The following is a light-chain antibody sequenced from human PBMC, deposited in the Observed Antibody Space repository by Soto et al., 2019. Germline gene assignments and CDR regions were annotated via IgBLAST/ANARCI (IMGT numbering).Light chain of an antibody. CDR2: EVS. V-gene: IGLV2-8*01. Sequence: QSALTQPPSASGSPGQSVTISCTGTSSDVGAYDYVSWYQQHPGKAPKLIIYEVSYRPSGVPDRFSGSKSGNTASLTVSGLQAEDEADYYCYSYAAINKYVFGTGTKATVL. J-gene: IGLJ1*01. CDR3: YSYAAINKYV. CDR1: SSDVGAYDY.